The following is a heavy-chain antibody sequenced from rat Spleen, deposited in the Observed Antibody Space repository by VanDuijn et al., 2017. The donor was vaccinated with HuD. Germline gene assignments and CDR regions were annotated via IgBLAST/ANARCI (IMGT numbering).Heavy chain of an antibody. J-gene: IGHJ2*01. CDR2: INYEGGRS. V-gene: IGHV5-22*01. CDR3: ARTVHY. CDR1: GFTFSDYY. Sequence: EVQLVESGGGLVQPGRSLKLSCAASGFTFSDYYMAWVRQAPKKGLEWVASINYEGGRSYYGDSVKGRFTISKDNTKSTLYLQMNSLRSEDTATYYCARTVHYWGQGVMVTVSS.